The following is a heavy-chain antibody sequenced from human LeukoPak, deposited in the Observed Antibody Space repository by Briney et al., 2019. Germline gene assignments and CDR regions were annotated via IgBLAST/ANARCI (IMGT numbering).Heavy chain of an antibody. V-gene: IGHV1-69*04. J-gene: IGHJ6*02. Sequence: ASVKVSCKASGCTFSSYAISWVRQAPGQGLEWMGRIIHILGKTKYAQKIQGRVTITADKSTSTAYMELSSLRSEDTAVYYCARVSPQIVVEEWDYYYGMDVWGQGTTVTVSS. CDR2: IIHILGKT. D-gene: IGHD1-26*01. CDR3: ARVSPQIVVEEWDYYYGMDV. CDR1: GCTFSSYA.